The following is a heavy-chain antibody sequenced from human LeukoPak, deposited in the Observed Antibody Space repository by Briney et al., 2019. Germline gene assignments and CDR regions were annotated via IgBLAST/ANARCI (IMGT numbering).Heavy chain of an antibody. CDR1: GFSFSSYG. CDR3: AKEHVDIVATYYYYMDV. D-gene: IGHD5-12*01. J-gene: IGHJ6*03. CDR2: IRYDGSNK. V-gene: IGHV3-30*02. Sequence: GGSLRLSCAASGFSFSSYGMYWVRQAPGKGLEWVAFIRYDGSNKYYADSVKGRFTISRDNSKNTLYLQMNSLRAEDTAVYYCAKEHVDIVATYYYYMDVWGKGTTVTISS.